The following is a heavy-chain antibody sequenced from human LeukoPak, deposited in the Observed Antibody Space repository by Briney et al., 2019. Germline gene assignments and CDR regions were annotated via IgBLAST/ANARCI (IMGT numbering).Heavy chain of an antibody. V-gene: IGHV4-34*01. Sequence: SETLSLTCAVYGGSFIGYYGSWIRQPPGKGLEWIGEISHSGTTQYNPSLKSRVTISVDTSKNQFSLKLSSVTAADTAVYYCARQKPSTFRQYGRGRPLDSWGQGTLVTVSS. CDR3: ARQKPSTFRQYGRGRPLDS. D-gene: IGHD4-11*01. CDR2: ISHSGTT. J-gene: IGHJ4*02. CDR1: GGSFIGYY.